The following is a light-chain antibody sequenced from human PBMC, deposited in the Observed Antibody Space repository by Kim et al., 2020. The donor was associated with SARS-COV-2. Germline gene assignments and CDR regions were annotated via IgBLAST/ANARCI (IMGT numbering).Light chain of an antibody. Sequence: SASVGDRVTITCRASQGISSYLAWYQQKPGKAPELLIYAASTLQTGVPSRFSGSGSGTDFTLTINSLQPEDLATYYCQHLDTYPYSFGQGTKLEI. CDR3: QHLDTYPYS. CDR2: AAS. J-gene: IGKJ2*03. V-gene: IGKV1-9*01. CDR1: QGISSY.